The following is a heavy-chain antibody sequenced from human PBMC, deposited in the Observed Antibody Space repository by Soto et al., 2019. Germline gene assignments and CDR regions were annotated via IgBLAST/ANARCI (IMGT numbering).Heavy chain of an antibody. J-gene: IGHJ4*02. CDR1: GGSISSYY. CDR2: IYYTGTS. Sequence: SETLALTCTVSGGSISSYYWSWIRQPPGKGLEWVGYIYYTGTSKYNPSLKSRVTISVDSSKNQFSLKLDSVTAADTAVYYCARLGGYYQAYDXWGQGTLVTVSS. CDR3: ARLGGYYQAYDX. D-gene: IGHD3-3*01. V-gene: IGHV4-59*08.